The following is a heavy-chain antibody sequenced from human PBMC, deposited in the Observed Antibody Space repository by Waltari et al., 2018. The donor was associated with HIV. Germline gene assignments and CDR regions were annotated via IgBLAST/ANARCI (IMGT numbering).Heavy chain of an antibody. D-gene: IGHD6-13*01. J-gene: IGHJ4*02. V-gene: IGHV5-51*01. Sequence: EVQLVQSGAEVKKPGESLKISCKGSGYSFTNYWIGWVRQMPGKGMEWMGIIYPVAPETRYSPSFQGQVTISAVKSISTAYLQLSSLKASDTAMYYCARRGMAAAGTGAGAFDYWGQGTLVTVSS. CDR1: GYSFTNYW. CDR3: ARRGMAAAGTGAGAFDY. CDR2: IYPVAPET.